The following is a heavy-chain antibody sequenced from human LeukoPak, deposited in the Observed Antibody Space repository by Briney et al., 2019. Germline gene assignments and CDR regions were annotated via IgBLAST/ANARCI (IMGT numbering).Heavy chain of an antibody. J-gene: IGHJ4*02. D-gene: IGHD6-13*01. CDR3: ARDSWWGDSSSWSGYFDY. Sequence: GGSLRLSCAASGFTFSSCWMSWVRQAPGKGLEWVANIKQDGSDKYYVDSVKGRFTISRDNTKNSLYLQMHSLRAEDTAVYYCARDSWWGDSSSWSGYFDYWGQGTLVTVS. CDR1: GFTFSSCW. V-gene: IGHV3-7*01. CDR2: IKQDGSDK.